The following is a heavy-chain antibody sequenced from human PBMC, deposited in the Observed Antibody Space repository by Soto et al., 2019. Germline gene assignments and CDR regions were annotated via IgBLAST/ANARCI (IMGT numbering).Heavy chain of an antibody. CDR2: IFSNDEK. V-gene: IGHV2-26*01. J-gene: IGHJ5*02. Sequence: SGPTLVNPTETLTLTCTVSGFSLSNARMGVSWIRQPPGKALEWLAHIFSNDEKSYSTSLKSRLTISKDTSKSQVVLTMTNMDPVDTATYYCARILGDTYYDFWSGRNNWFDPWGQGTLVTVSS. CDR1: GFSLSNARMG. CDR3: ARILGDTYYDFWSGRNNWFDP. D-gene: IGHD3-3*01.